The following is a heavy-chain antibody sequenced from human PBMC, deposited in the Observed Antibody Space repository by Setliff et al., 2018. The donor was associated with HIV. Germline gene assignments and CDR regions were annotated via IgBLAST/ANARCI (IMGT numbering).Heavy chain of an antibody. CDR1: GGSISSHC. J-gene: IGHJ4*02. CDR3: ARGIAVAGPYFDY. CDR2: IYHVGRA. V-gene: IGHV4-59*11. D-gene: IGHD6-19*01. Sequence: SETLSLTCTVSGGSISSHCWSWIRQSPGKALEWIGYIYHVGRAFYGPSLESRVSISVDTPKNEFSPKLSSMTAADTAVYYCARGIAVAGPYFDYWGQGTLVTVSS.